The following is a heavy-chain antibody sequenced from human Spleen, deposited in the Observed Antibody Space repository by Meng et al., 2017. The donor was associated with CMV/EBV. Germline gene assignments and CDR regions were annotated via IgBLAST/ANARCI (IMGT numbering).Heavy chain of an antibody. D-gene: IGHD3-22*01. CDR2: INPSGGST. CDR3: ARDGYPSYYYDSSGYLFDY. J-gene: IGHJ4*02. CDR1: FTSYY. Sequence: FTSYYMHGVRQAPGQGLEWMGIINPSGGSTSYAQKFQGRVTMTRDTSTSTVYMELSSLRSEDTAVYYCARDGYPSYYYDSSGYLFDYWGQGTLVTVSS. V-gene: IGHV1-46*01.